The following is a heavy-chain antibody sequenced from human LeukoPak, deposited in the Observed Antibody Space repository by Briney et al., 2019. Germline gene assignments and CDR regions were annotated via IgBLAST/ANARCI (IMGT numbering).Heavy chain of an antibody. CDR1: GFTFSTYW. J-gene: IGHJ4*02. CDR2: ITSNGGST. Sequence: PGGSLRLSCAASGFTFSTYWMHWVRQAPGKGLEYVSGITSNGGSTYYAESVKGRFTISRDNSKNTVYLQMGSLRADDMAVYYCARGRSGWPSSFFDYWGQGTLVTVSS. CDR3: ARGRSGWPSSFFDY. D-gene: IGHD6-19*01. V-gene: IGHV3-64*02.